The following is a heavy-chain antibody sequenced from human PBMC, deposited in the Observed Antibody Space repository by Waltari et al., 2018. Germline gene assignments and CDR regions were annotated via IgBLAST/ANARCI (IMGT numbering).Heavy chain of an antibody. CDR1: GGSISSSSYY. CDR3: ARPRNVLEAGAFDY. J-gene: IGHJ4*02. CDR2: IYYSGST. D-gene: IGHD6-19*01. Sequence: QLQLQESGPGLVKPSETLSLTCTVSGGSISSSSYYWGWIRPPPGKGLEWIGSIYYSGSTYYNPSLKSRVTISVDTSKNQFSLKLSSVTAADTAVYYCARPRNVLEAGAFDYWGQGTLVTVSS. V-gene: IGHV4-39*01.